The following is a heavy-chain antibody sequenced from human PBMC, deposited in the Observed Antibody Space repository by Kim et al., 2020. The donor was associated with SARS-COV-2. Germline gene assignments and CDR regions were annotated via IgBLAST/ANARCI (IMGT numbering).Heavy chain of an antibody. CDR3: VKDLTGPRYY. J-gene: IGHJ4*01. Sequence: GGSLRLSCAASGFTVSSYWMHWVRQAPGKGLQWVSCINEDGGSIDYADSVKGRFTISKDNAKNSLYLQMNSLRAEDTAVYYCVKDLTGPRYYWG. CDR1: GFTVSSYW. V-gene: IGHV3-74*01. CDR2: INEDGGSI.